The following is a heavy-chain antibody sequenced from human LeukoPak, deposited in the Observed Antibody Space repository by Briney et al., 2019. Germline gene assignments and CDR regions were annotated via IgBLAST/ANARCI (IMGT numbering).Heavy chain of an antibody. D-gene: IGHD3-22*01. CDR3: AKDRTRNYYDSSGYSY. J-gene: IGHJ4*02. Sequence: GGSLRLTCAASGFTFSSYAMSWVRQAPGKGLEWVSAISGSGGSTYYADSVKGRFTISRDNSKNTLYLQMNSLRAEDTAVYYCAKDRTRNYYDSSGYSYWGQGTLVTVSS. CDR1: GFTFSSYA. CDR2: ISGSGGST. V-gene: IGHV3-23*01.